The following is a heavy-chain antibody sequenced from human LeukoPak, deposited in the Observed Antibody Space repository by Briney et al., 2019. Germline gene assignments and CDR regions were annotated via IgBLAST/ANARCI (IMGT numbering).Heavy chain of an antibody. CDR1: GGSISSGSYY. CDR2: IYTSGST. V-gene: IGHV4-61*02. Sequence: SETLSLTCTVSGGSISSGSYYWSWIRQPAGKGLEWIGRIYTSGSTNYNPSLKSRVTISVDTSKNQFSLKLSSVTAADTAVYYCARGFNSGWYSAQFDYWGQGTLVTVSS. D-gene: IGHD6-19*01. J-gene: IGHJ4*02. CDR3: ARGFNSGWYSAQFDY.